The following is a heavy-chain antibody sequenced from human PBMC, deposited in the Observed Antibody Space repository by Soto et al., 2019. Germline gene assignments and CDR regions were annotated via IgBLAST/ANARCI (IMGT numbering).Heavy chain of an antibody. CDR3: EGGDVTHLNYMCFES. J-gene: IGHJ5*01. D-gene: IGHD1-7*01. CDR2: VSYESNDK. Sequence: PGGSLRLSFAVSGFSLSNYGMHRVGHAPGKGRAWVAGVSYESNDKDYADSVKGRLTISRDNSKNTLDLQMNSLRVADTAVYYCEGGDVTHLNYMCFESWGQGTLVTVSS. CDR1: GFSLSNYG. V-gene: IGHV3-30*03.